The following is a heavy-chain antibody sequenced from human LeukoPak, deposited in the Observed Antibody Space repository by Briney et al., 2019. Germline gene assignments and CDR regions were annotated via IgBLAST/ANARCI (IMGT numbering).Heavy chain of an antibody. Sequence: SETLSLTCTVSGGSISSYYWSWIRQPPGKGLEWMGYIYYSGSTNYNPSLKSRVTISVDTSKNQFSLKLSSVTAADTAVYYCARDRDYYDSSGPPTADYYMDVWGKGTTVTVSS. CDR2: IYYSGST. D-gene: IGHD3-22*01. J-gene: IGHJ6*03. CDR1: GGSISSYY. CDR3: ARDRDYYDSSGPPTADYYMDV. V-gene: IGHV4-59*01.